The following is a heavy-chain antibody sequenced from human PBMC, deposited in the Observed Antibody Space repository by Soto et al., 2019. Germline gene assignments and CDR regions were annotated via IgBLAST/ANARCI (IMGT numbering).Heavy chain of an antibody. D-gene: IGHD5-18*01. V-gene: IGHV1-69*01. J-gene: IGHJ6*02. CDR3: ARRVQLYYGMDV. Sequence: QVQLVQSGAEVKKPGSSVKVSWKASGGTFSSYAIRWVRQAPGQGLEWMGGIIPIFGTANYAQKFQGRGTITADESTSTDYMELSSLRSEDTAVYYCARRVQLYYGMDVWGQGTTVTVSS. CDR2: IIPIFGTA. CDR1: GGTFSSYA.